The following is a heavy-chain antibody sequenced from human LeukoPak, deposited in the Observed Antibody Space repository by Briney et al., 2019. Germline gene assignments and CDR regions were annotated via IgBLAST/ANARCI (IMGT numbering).Heavy chain of an antibody. V-gene: IGHV1-18*01. D-gene: IGHD2-15*01. CDR2: ISTYNGNT. CDR1: GYTFTSYG. Sequence: ASVKVSCKASGYTFTSYGISWVRQAPGQGLEWMGWISTYNGNTNYAQKFQGRVTMTTDTSTSTAYMELRSLRSEDTAVYYCARQSLDGGSCYDYWGQGTPVTISS. CDR3: ARQSLDGGSCYDY. J-gene: IGHJ4*02.